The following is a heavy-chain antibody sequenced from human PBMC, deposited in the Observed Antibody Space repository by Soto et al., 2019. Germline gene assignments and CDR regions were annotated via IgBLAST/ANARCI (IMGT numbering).Heavy chain of an antibody. V-gene: IGHV4-30-4*01. J-gene: IGHJ4*02. D-gene: IGHD5-12*01. CDR2: IYYSGST. Sequence: PSETLSLTCTVSGGSINSGDYYWSWIRPSPGKGLEWIGYIYYSGSTYYNPSLKSRSTISIDTSKNQFFLDVDPVTAADTAVYYCARLYTGYEAFDYWGQGTLVTVSS. CDR1: GGSINSGDYY. CDR3: ARLYTGYEAFDY.